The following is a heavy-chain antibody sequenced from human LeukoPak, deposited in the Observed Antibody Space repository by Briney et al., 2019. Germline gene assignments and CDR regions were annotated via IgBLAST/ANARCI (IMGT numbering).Heavy chain of an antibody. V-gene: IGHV6-1*01. CDR2: TYFRSKWYN. J-gene: IGHJ6*02. CDR1: GDSVSSNSAT. CDR3: ARGLLVGHPYYCAMDV. D-gene: IGHD2-8*02. Sequence: SQTLSLTCAISGDSVSSNSATWTWIRQSPSRGLEWLGGTYFRSKWYNDSAESVKSRISINPDTSKKQFSLQLSSVTPEDTAVYYCARGLLVGHPYYCAMDVWGQGTTVSVSS.